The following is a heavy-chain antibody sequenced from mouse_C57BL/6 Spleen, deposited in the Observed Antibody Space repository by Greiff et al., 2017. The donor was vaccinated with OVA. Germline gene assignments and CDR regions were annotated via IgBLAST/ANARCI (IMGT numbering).Heavy chain of an antibody. CDR3: ARGGYGSIPYYFDY. J-gene: IGHJ2*01. D-gene: IGHD1-1*01. V-gene: IGHV5-17*01. CDR2: ISSGSSTI. CDR1: GFTFSDYG. Sequence: EVQLVESGGGLVKPGGSLKLSCAASGFTFSDYGMHWVRQAPEKGLEWVAYISSGSSTIYYADTVKGRFTISRDNAKNTLFLQMTSLRSEDTAMYYCARGGYGSIPYYFDYWDQGTTLTVSS.